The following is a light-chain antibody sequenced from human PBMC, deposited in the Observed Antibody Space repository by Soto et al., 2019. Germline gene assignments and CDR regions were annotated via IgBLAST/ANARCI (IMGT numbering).Light chain of an antibody. CDR1: QSVSSN. Sequence: EIVMTQSPATLSVSPGERATLSCRASQSVSSNLAWYQQKPDQAPRLLIYGASTRATGIPTRFSGSGSGTEFILTISSLQSEDFAVYYCQQYNTWPLSWAFGQGTKVEI. CDR3: QQYNTWPLSWA. CDR2: GAS. J-gene: IGKJ1*01. V-gene: IGKV3-15*01.